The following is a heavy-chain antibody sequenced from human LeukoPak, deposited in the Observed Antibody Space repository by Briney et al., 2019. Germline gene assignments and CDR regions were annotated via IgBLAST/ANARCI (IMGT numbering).Heavy chain of an antibody. CDR2: ISSTSAYI. D-gene: IGHD5-18*01. Sequence: GGSLRLSCAASGFAFSTYSMIWVRQAPGKGLEWVSSISSTSAYIYYADSLKGRFTISRDNAKNSLYLQTNSLRAEDTAVYYCARGGYSHGCYYYYMDVWGIGTAVTVSS. CDR3: ARGGYSHGCYYYYMDV. J-gene: IGHJ6*03. CDR1: GFAFSTYS. V-gene: IGHV3-21*06.